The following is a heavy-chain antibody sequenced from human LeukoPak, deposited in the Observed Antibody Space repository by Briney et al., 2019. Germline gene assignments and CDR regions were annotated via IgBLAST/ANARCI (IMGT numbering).Heavy chain of an antibody. CDR1: GGTFSSYA. CDR2: IIPIFGTA. CDR3: AREALGYYDSSGSYYFDY. V-gene: IGHV1-69*13. D-gene: IGHD3-22*01. J-gene: IGHJ4*02. Sequence: SVKVSCKASGGTFSSYAISWVRQAAGQGLEWMGGIIPIFGTANYAQKFQGRVTITADESTSTAYMELSSLRSEDTAVYYCAREALGYYDSSGSYYFDYWGQGTLVTVSS.